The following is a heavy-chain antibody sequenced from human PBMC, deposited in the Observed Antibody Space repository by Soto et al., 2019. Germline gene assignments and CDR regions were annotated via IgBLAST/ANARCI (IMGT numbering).Heavy chain of an antibody. D-gene: IGHD2-2*01. J-gene: IGHJ4*02. CDR1: GQSFSGHT. Sequence: QVQLQQWGAGLLKPSETLSLTCAVYGQSFSGHTWSWIRQSPGKGLEWSGEISQSGSTYYNPSLKTRVTISADTSENQFSLTLNSVTDADTGVFYCARGSGIAVIPGELEDVHYDYWGQGTLVSVSS. V-gene: IGHV4-34*01. CDR2: ISQSGST. CDR3: ARGSGIAVIPGELEDVHYDY.